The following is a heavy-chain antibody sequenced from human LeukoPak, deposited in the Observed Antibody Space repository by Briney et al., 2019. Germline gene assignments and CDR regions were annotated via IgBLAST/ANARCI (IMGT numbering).Heavy chain of an antibody. CDR3: ARATSRSSSWYIYPYYFDY. D-gene: IGHD6-13*01. Sequence: SETLSLTCTVSGGSISSYYWSWIRQPPGKGLEWVGYIYYSGSTNYNPSLKSRVTISVDTSKNQFSLKLSSVTAADTAVYYCARATSRSSSWYIYPYYFDYWGQGTLVTVSS. V-gene: IGHV4-59*01. CDR2: IYYSGST. J-gene: IGHJ4*02. CDR1: GGSISSYY.